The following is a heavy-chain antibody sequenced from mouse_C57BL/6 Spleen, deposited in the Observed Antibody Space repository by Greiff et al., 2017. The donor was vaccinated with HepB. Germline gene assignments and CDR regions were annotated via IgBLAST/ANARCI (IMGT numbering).Heavy chain of an antibody. CDR2: INPGSGGT. V-gene: IGHV1-54*01. CDR1: GYAFTNYL. Sequence: VHLVESGAELVRPGTSVKVSCKASGYAFTNYLIEWVKQRPGQGLEWIGVINPGSGGTNYNEKFKGKATLTADKSSSTAYMQLSSLTSEDSAVYFCARSHYDHGAMDYWGQGTSVTVSS. J-gene: IGHJ4*01. D-gene: IGHD2-4*01. CDR3: ARSHYDHGAMDY.